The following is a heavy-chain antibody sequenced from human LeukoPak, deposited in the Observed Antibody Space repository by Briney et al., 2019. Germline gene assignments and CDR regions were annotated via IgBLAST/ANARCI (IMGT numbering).Heavy chain of an antibody. CDR3: ARKVTASGMDV. J-gene: IGHJ6*02. CDR2: IWYDGSNK. CDR1: GFTFSSYG. D-gene: IGHD2-21*02. Sequence: GRSLRLSCAASGFTFSSYGMHWVRQAPGKGLEWVAVIWYDGSNKYYADSVKGRFTISRDNCKNTLYLQMNSLRAEDTAVYYCARKVTASGMDVWGQGTTVTVSS. V-gene: IGHV3-33*01.